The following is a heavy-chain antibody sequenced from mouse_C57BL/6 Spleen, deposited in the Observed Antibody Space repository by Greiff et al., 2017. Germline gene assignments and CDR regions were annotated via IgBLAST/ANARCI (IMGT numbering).Heavy chain of an antibody. CDR2: IYPRSGNT. V-gene: IGHV1-81*01. J-gene: IGHJ2*01. CDR3: ARFTTVVDY. D-gene: IGHD1-1*01. CDR1: GYTFTSYG. Sequence: QVHVKQSGAELARPGASVKLSCKASGYTFTSYGISWVKQRTGQGLEWIGEIYPRSGNTYYNEKFKGKATLTADKSSSTAYMELRSLTSEDSAVYFCARFTTVVDYWGQGTTLTVSS.